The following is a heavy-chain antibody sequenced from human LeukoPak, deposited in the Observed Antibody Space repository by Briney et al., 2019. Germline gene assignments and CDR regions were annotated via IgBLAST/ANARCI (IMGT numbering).Heavy chain of an antibody. J-gene: IGHJ2*01. CDR2: ISGSGGST. Sequence: GGSLRLSCAASGFTFSSYATSWVRQAPGKGLEWVSAISGSGGSTYYADSVKGRFTISRDNSKNTLYLQMNSLRAEDTAVYYCAKYSPKIEWFGELLADWYFDLWGRGTLVTVSS. CDR1: GFTFSSYA. CDR3: AKYSPKIEWFGELLADWYFDL. V-gene: IGHV3-23*01. D-gene: IGHD3-10*01.